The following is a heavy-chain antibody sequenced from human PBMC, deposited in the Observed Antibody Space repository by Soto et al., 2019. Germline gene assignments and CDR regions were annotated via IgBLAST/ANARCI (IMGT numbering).Heavy chain of an antibody. D-gene: IGHD2-15*01. CDR1: GYSFTSYW. CDR2: IYPGGSDT. CDR3: ARYCSGGSCYPSQYAFDI. J-gene: IGHJ3*02. V-gene: IGHV5-51*01. Sequence: PGESLKISCKGSGYSFTSYWIGWVRQMPGKGLEWMGIIYPGGSDTRYSPSFQGQVTISADKSISTAYLQWSSLKASDTAMYYCARYCSGGSCYPSQYAFDIWGQGTMVTV.